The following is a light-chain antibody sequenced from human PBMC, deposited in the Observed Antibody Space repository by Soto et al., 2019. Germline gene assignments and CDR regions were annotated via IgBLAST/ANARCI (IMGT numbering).Light chain of an antibody. CDR1: QSVSSN. V-gene: IGKV3-15*01. J-gene: IGKJ4*01. CDR2: GAS. Sequence: EMVMTQSPATLSVSPGERATLSCRASQSVSSNLAWYQQKPGQAPRLLIYGASTRATGIPDRFSGSGSGTDFTLTISRLEPEDFAVYYCQQRSNWPLTFGGGTKVDIK. CDR3: QQRSNWPLT.